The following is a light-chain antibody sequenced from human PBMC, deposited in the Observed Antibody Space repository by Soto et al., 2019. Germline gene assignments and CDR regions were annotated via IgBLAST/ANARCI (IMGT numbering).Light chain of an antibody. Sequence: QSALTQPPSASGSPGQSVAISCTGTSSDVGGYNYVSWYQQHPGKAPKLMIYEVNKRPSGVPDRFSGSKSGNTASLTVSGLQAEDEDDYYCSSYAGSSNVFRTGTTVTVL. CDR2: EVN. CDR3: SSYAGSSNV. CDR1: SSDVGGYNY. V-gene: IGLV2-8*01. J-gene: IGLJ1*01.